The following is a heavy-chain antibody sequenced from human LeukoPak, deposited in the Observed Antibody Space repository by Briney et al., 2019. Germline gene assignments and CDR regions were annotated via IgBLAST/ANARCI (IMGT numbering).Heavy chain of an antibody. V-gene: IGHV3-74*01. CDR1: GFTFSSYW. Sequence: GGSLRLSCAASGFTFSSYWMHWVRQAPGKGLVWVSRISSDGTSTSYADSVKGRFTISRDNAKNTLYLQMNSLRAEDTAMYYCAELTGTSGPPFDYWGQGTLVTVSS. J-gene: IGHJ4*02. CDR3: AELTGTSGPPFDY. D-gene: IGHD1-7*01. CDR2: ISSDGTST.